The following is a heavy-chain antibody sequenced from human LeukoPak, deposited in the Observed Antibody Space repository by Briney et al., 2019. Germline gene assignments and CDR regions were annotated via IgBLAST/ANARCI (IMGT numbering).Heavy chain of an antibody. Sequence: GGSLRLSCAASGFTFSDSYMSWIRQAPGKGLEWVSYISSNGMSTYYADSVKGRFTISRDNAKKSLYLQMNSLTVEDTAVYYCARGQPRSNGETDYWGQGTLVTVSS. V-gene: IGHV3-11*04. CDR2: ISSNGMST. D-gene: IGHD5-18*01. CDR3: ARGQPRSNGETDY. CDR1: GFTFSDSY. J-gene: IGHJ4*02.